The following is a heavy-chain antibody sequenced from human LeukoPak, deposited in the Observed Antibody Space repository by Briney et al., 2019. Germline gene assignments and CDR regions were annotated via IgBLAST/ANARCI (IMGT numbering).Heavy chain of an antibody. Sequence: GGSLRLSCAASRFTFRPYGMHWVRQAPGQGLELVTVIWYGGSNKYYADSVKGRFTIFRDNSKNTLYLQMNRLRAEDTAVYYCARDGYRPSYYFDYWGQGTLVTVSS. V-gene: IGHV3-33*01. J-gene: IGHJ4*02. CDR1: RFTFRPYG. CDR2: IWYGGSNK. D-gene: IGHD5-12*01. CDR3: ARDGYRPSYYFDY.